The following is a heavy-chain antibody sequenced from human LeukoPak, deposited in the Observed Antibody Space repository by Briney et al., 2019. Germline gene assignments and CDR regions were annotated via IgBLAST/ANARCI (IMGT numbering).Heavy chain of an antibody. J-gene: IGHJ6*03. V-gene: IGHV1-18*01. CDR3: ARVGATYYYDSSGDYYYFYYMDV. D-gene: IGHD3-22*01. CDR1: GYTFTSYG. CDR2: ISAYNGNT. Sequence: ASVKVSCKASGYTFTSYGISWVRQAPGQGLEWMGWISAYNGNTNYAQKLQGRVTMTTDTSTSTAYMELRSLRSDDTAVYYCARVGATYYYDSSGDYYYFYYMDVWGKGTTVTISS.